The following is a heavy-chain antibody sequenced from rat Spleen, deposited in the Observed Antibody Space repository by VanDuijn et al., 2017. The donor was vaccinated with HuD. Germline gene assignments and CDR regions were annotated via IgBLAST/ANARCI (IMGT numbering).Heavy chain of an antibody. Sequence: EVQLVESGGGLVQPGRSLKLSCAASGFIFSDYYMAWVRQAPKRGLEWVASISYEGTSTHYRDSVKGRFTISRDNAKSTLYLQMNSLRSEDTATYLCARAYEGRPYYFDYWGQGVMVTVSS. D-gene: IGHD1-12*02. CDR3: ARAYEGRPYYFDY. CDR1: GFIFSDYY. CDR2: ISYEGTST. J-gene: IGHJ2*01. V-gene: IGHV5-22*01.